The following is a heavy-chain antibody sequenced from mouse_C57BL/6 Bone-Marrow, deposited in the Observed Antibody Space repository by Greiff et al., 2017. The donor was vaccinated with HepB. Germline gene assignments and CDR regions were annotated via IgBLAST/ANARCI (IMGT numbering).Heavy chain of an antibody. CDR2: ISSGSSTI. Sequence: EVHLVESGGGLVKPGGSLKLSCAASGFTFSDYGMHWVRQAPEKGLEWVAYISSGSSTIYYADTVKGRFTISRDNAKNTLFLQMTSLRSEDTAMYYCARGLWAGLFAYWGQGTLVTVSA. CDR1: GFTFSDYG. J-gene: IGHJ3*01. CDR3: ARGLWAGLFAY. V-gene: IGHV5-17*01. D-gene: IGHD1-1*02.